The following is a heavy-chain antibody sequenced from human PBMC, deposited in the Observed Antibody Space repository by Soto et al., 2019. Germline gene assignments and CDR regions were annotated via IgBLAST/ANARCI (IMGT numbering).Heavy chain of an antibody. J-gene: IGHJ5*02. CDR3: ARDAEDDLWSGYWFDP. Sequence: ASVKVSCKASGYTFTSYAMHWVRQAPGQRLEWMGWINAGNGNTKYSQKFQGRVTITRDTSASTAYMELSSLRSEDTAVYYCARDAEDDLWSGYWFDPWGQGTLVTVSS. CDR1: GYTFTSYA. V-gene: IGHV1-3*01. CDR2: INAGNGNT. D-gene: IGHD3-3*01.